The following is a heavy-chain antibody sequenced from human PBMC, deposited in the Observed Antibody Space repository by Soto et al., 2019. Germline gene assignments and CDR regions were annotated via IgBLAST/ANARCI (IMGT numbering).Heavy chain of an antibody. CDR3: AKGVSSYDFWSGYYDNFDY. V-gene: IGHV3-30*18. D-gene: IGHD3-3*01. J-gene: IGHJ4*02. CDR1: GFTFSSYG. Sequence: GGSLRLSCAASGFTFSSYGMHWVRQAPGKGLEWVAVISYDGSNKYYADSVKGRFTISRDNSKNTLYLQMNSLRAEDTAVYYCAKGVSSYDFWSGYYDNFDYWGQGTLVTVSS. CDR2: ISYDGSNK.